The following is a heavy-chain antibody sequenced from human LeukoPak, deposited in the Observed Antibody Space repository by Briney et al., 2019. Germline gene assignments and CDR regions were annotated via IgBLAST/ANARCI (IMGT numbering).Heavy chain of an antibody. CDR1: GGTFSSYA. D-gene: IGHD2-2*01. J-gene: IGHJ4*02. Sequence: GASVKVSCKASGGTFSSYAISWVRQAPGQGLEWMGRIIPILGIANYAQKFQGRVTITTDESTSTAYMELSSLRSEDTAVYYCAQGKYCSSTSCYAFDYWGQGTLVTVSS. CDR3: AQGKYCSSTSCYAFDY. V-gene: IGHV1-69*04. CDR2: IIPILGIA.